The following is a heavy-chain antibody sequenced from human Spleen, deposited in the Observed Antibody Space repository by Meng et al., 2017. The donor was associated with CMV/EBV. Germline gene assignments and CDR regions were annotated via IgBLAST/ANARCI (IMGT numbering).Heavy chain of an antibody. CDR3: AREWPGARNKFDY. V-gene: IGHV3-48*03. CDR1: GFTFSSYA. D-gene: IGHD1-26*01. CDR2: ISSSGSTI. Sequence: GGSLRLSCAASGFTFSSYAMSWVRQAPGKGLEWVSSISSSGSTIYYADSVKGRFTISRDNAKNSLYLQMNSLRAEDTAVYYCAREWPGARNKFDYWGQGTLVTVSS. J-gene: IGHJ4*02.